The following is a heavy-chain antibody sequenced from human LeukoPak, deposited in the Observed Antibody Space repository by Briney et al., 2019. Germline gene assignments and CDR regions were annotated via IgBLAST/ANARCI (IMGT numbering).Heavy chain of an antibody. V-gene: IGHV4-59*01. Sequence: PGGSLRLSCAASGFTFSSYAMSWVRQPPGKGLEWIGYIYYSGSTNYNPSLKSRVTISVDTSKNQFSLKLSSVTAADTAVYYCAREGGHYYDSSGYYSSWGQGTLVTVSS. CDR1: GFTFSSYA. CDR2: IYYSGST. D-gene: IGHD3-22*01. J-gene: IGHJ4*02. CDR3: AREGGHYYDSSGYYSS.